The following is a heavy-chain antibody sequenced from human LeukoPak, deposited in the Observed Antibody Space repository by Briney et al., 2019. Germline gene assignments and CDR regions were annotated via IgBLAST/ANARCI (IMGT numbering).Heavy chain of an antibody. D-gene: IGHD2-2*01. J-gene: IGHJ6*03. V-gene: IGHV1-18*01. CDR3: ARVILPPYCSSTSCYRGNIYYYYMDV. CDR1: GYPFTSYG. Sequence: GASVKVSCKASGYPFTSYGINWVRQAPGQGLEWMGRISAYNGNTNYAQKFQGRVTMTTDTSTSTAYMELRSLKSDDTAVYYCARVILPPYCSSTSCYRGNIYYYYMDVWGKGTTVTVSS. CDR2: ISAYNGNT.